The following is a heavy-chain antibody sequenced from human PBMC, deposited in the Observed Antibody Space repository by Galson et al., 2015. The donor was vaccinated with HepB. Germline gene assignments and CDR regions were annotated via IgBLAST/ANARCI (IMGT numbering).Heavy chain of an antibody. CDR3: TREYDWGHWY. J-gene: IGHJ4*02. D-gene: IGHD7-27*01. Sequence: SLRLSCAASGFTFSVSFMHWVRQAPGRGLEWVGRVKNKANSYATEYAASMKGRFTISRDDSKNTAYLQMNSLKTEDTAVYYCTREYDWGHWYWGQGTLVTVSS. CDR2: VKNKANSYAT. V-gene: IGHV3-73*01. CDR1: GFTFSVSF.